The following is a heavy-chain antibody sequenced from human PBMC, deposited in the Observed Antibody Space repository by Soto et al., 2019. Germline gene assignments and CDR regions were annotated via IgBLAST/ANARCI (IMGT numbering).Heavy chain of an antibody. CDR1: GFTFSSYS. D-gene: IGHD4-17*01. CDR3: ARGYGDYGGDFYYGMAV. Sequence: EVQLVESGGGLVTPGGSLRLSCAASGFTFSSYSMTWVRQAPGKGLEWVSSISTSSTYIYYADSLKGRFTISRDNSKNLLYLQMNSLKAEDTAVYFCARGYGDYGGDFYYGMAVWGQGTTVTVSS. J-gene: IGHJ6*02. CDR2: ISTSSTYI. V-gene: IGHV3-21*01.